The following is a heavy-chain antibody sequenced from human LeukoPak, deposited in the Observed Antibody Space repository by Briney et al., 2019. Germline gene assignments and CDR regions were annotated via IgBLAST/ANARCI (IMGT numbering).Heavy chain of an antibody. CDR2: ISGSGTST. J-gene: IGHJ4*02. CDR3: EKSDYYDSSGHPSSFEY. V-gene: IGHV3-23*01. Sequence: GGSLRLSCEASGFTLSIYAINWVRQAPGKGLEWVSAISGSGTSTNYADSVKGRFTISRDNSKNTLYLQMNSLRAEDTAVYYCEKSDYYDSSGHPSSFEYWGQGTLVTVSS. CDR1: GFTLSIYA. D-gene: IGHD3-22*01.